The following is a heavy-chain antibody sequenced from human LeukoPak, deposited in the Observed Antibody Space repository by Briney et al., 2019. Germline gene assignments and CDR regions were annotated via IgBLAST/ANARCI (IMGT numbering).Heavy chain of an antibody. V-gene: IGHV3-74*01. Sequence: GGSLRLSCAASGFTFSSYWLHWVRQAPGRGLVWVSRINSDGSSTIYADSVKGRFTIFRDNAKNTLYLEMNSLRADDTAVYYCARGTVPWEWGQGTLVTVSA. J-gene: IGHJ4*02. CDR2: INSDGSST. CDR3: ARGTVPWE. D-gene: IGHD1-26*01. CDR1: GFTFSSYW.